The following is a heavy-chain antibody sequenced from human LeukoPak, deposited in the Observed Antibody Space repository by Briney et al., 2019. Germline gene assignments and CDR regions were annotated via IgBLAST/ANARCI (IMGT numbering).Heavy chain of an antibody. CDR1: GGSFSGYY. CDR2: INHSGST. V-gene: IGHV4-34*01. D-gene: IGHD6-6*01. J-gene: IGHJ4*02. CDR3: ARLSPRQGAYSSSRYFDY. Sequence: SETLSLTCALYGGSFSGYYWSWIRQPPGKGLEWIGEINHSGSTNYNPSLKSRVTISVDTSKNQFSLKLSSVTAADTAVYYCARLSPRQGAYSSSRYFDYWGQGTLVTVSS.